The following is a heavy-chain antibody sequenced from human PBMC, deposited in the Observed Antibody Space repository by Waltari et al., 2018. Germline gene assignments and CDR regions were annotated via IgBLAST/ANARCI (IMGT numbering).Heavy chain of an antibody. CDR1: GFTFDDYA. Sequence: EVQLVESGGGLVQPGRSLRLSCAASGFTFDDYAMHWVRQAAGKGLEWVSGISWNSGNVDYVDSVKGRFTISRDNAKNSLYLQMNSLRAEDTAVYYCARLPVIAAGPDYWGQGTLVTVSS. J-gene: IGHJ4*02. CDR2: ISWNSGNV. D-gene: IGHD6-13*01. V-gene: IGHV3-9*01. CDR3: ARLPVIAAGPDY.